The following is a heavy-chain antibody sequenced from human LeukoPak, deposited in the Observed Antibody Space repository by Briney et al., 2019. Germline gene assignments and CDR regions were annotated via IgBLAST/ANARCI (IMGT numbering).Heavy chain of an antibody. J-gene: IGHJ4*02. CDR2: IFTSDGT. CDR1: GGSIISGSYY. V-gene: IGHV4-61*02. CDR3: ARDPSKGSGSYPPV. Sequence: SQTLSLTCTVSGGSIISGSYYWSWIRQPAGKGLAWIGRIFTSDGTNYNPSLKGRVTISIDTSKNQFSLMLSSVTAAGTAVYYYARDPSKGSGSYPPVWGQGTLVTVSS. D-gene: IGHD3-10*01.